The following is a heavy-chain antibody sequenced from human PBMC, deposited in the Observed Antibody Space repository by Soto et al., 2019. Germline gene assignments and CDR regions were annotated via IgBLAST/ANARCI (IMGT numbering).Heavy chain of an antibody. J-gene: IGHJ4*02. CDR2: IKSNIDGGTT. CDR1: GFTFADAW. CDR3: VRLWDGGIDY. D-gene: IGHD3-10*01. V-gene: IGHV3-15*07. Sequence: EVQLVESGGDLVKPGGSLRLSCAASGFTFADAWMNWVRQAPGKGLEWVGRIKSNIDGGTTDYSAPVKGRVTISRDDSKNTVYLQMDSLKTEDTAMYYCVRLWDGGIDYRGQGTLVTVSS.